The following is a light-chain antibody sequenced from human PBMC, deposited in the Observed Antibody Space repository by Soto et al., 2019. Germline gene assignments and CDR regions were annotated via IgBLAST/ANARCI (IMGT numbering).Light chain of an antibody. V-gene: IGKV3-20*01. CDR1: QSISSSS. J-gene: IGKJ1*01. Sequence: EIVLTQSPGTLSLSPGERATLSCRASQSISSSSLAWYQHHPGQAPRLLVYGASSRATGIPDRFSGSGSGTDFTLTIRRMETEDFAMYYCQQYGSSPLTFGQGTKVDIK. CDR2: GAS. CDR3: QQYGSSPLT.